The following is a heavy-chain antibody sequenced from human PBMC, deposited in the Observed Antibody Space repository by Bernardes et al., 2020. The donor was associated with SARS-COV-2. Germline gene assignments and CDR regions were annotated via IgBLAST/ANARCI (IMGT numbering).Heavy chain of an antibody. J-gene: IGHJ3*02. CDR1: GGSFSGYY. V-gene: IGHV4-34*01. CDR3: ARAAIWCRYIMRCDAFDI. D-gene: IGHD2-8*01. CDR2: INHSGST. Sequence: SETLSLTRAVYGGSFSGYYWSWIRQPPGKGLEWIGEINHSGSTNYNPSLKSRVTISVDTSKNQFSLKLSSVTAADTAVYYCARAAIWCRYIMRCDAFDIWGQGTMVTVSS.